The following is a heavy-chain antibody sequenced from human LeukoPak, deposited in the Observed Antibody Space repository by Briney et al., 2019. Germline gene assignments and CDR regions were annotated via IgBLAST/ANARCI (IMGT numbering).Heavy chain of an antibody. Sequence: PGGSLRLSCAVSGFTVSSNYMSWVRQAPGKGLEWVSVIYGGGGGSTYYAASVKGRSTISRDTSINTLYLQMNSLRADDTAVYYCAREMTAVTKGDYWGQGTLVTVSS. CDR1: GFTVSSNY. J-gene: IGHJ4*02. CDR2: IYGGGGGST. D-gene: IGHD4-17*01. CDR3: AREMTAVTKGDY. V-gene: IGHV3-53*01.